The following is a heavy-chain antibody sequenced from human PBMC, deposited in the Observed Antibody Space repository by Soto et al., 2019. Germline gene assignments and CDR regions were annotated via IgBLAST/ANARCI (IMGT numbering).Heavy chain of an antibody. D-gene: IGHD1-1*01. J-gene: IGHJ4*02. CDR1: GYAFTTYG. CDR2: ISAHNGNT. CDR3: VRGRYGDY. V-gene: IGHV1-18*01. Sequence: QVHLVQSGAEVKKPGASVKVSCKGSGYAFTTYGITWVRQAPGQGLEWMGWISAHNGNTNYAQKLQGRVTVTRDTSTSTAYMELRSLRSDDTAVYYCVRGRYGDYWGQGAPVTVSS.